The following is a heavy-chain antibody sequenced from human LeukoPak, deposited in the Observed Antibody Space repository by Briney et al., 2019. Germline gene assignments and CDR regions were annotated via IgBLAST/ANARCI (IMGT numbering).Heavy chain of an antibody. CDR3: ATLTARGVINI. D-gene: IGHD3-10*01. J-gene: IGHJ4*02. Sequence: PGGSLRLSCAASGFTFSNTGLNWVRQAPGKGLEWVGRIQSKTDGGTTEYAAPVKGRFTISRDDSKTTLYLQMNSLKTEDTAVYYCATLTARGVINIWGQGTLVTVSS. CDR2: IQSKTDGGTT. CDR1: GFTFSNTG. V-gene: IGHV3-15*01.